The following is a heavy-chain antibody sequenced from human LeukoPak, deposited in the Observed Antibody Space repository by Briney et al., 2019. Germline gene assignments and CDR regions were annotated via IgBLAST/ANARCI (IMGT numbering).Heavy chain of an antibody. CDR2: ISGSGGDT. CDR3: AKAQQLVFPDVHY. CDR1: GFTFSSYA. J-gene: IGHJ4*02. D-gene: IGHD6-13*01. Sequence: PGGSLRLSCAASGFTFSSYAMSWVRQAPGKGLEWVSAISGSGGDTYFADSVRGRFTVSRDNSKNTLYLQMNSLRADDTAVYYCAKAQQLVFPDVHYWGQGTLVTVSS. V-gene: IGHV3-23*01.